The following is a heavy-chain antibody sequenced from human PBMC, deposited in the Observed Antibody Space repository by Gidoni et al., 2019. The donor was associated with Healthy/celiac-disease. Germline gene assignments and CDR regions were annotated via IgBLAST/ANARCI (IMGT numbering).Heavy chain of an antibody. CDR2: ISYDGSNK. CDR3: AKDLGVTPFD. V-gene: IGHV3-30*18. Sequence: QVQLVESGGGVVQPGRSLRLSCAASGFTFSSYGMHWVRQAPGKGLEWVAVISYDGSNKYYADSVKGRFTISRDNSKNTLYLQMNSLRAEDTAVYYCAKDLGVTPFDWGQGTLVTVSS. D-gene: IGHD3-22*01. CDR1: GFTFSSYG. J-gene: IGHJ4*02.